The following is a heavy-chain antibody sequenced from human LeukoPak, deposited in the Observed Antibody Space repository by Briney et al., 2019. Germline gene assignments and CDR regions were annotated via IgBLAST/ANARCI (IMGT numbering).Heavy chain of an antibody. CDR3: ARSRLGYCSGGSCYSGVI. CDR2: INPNSGGT. V-gene: IGHV1-2*06. D-gene: IGHD2-15*01. J-gene: IGHJ3*02. CDR1: GYTSTGYY. Sequence: GASVKVSCKASGYTSTGYYMHWVRQAPGQGLEWMGQINPNSGGTNYAQKFQGRVTMTRDTSISTAYMELSRLRSDDTAVYYCARSRLGYCSGGSCYSGVIWGQGTMVTVST.